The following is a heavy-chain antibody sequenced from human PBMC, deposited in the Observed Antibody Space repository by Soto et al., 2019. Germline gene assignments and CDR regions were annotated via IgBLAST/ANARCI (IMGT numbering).Heavy chain of an antibody. J-gene: IGHJ4*02. CDR2: INAHNGNT. CDR3: ARGRYGDY. V-gene: IGHV1-18*01. Sequence: QVHLVQSGAEVKKPGASVKVSCKGSGYTFTSYGITWVRQAPGQGLEWMGWINAHNGNTDYAQKLQGRVTVTRDTPTSTAYMELRSLRSDDTAVYYCARGRYGDYWGQGALVTVSS. CDR1: GYTFTSYG. D-gene: IGHD1-1*01.